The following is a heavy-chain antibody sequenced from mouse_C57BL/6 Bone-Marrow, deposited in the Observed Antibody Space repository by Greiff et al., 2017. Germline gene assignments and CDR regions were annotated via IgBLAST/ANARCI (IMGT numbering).Heavy chain of an antibody. D-gene: IGHD1-3*01. J-gene: IGHJ3*01. V-gene: IGHV5-6*02. Sequence: EVKLMESGGDLVKPGGSLKLSCAASGFTFSSYGMSWVRQTPDKRLEWVATISSGGSYTYYPDSVKGRFTISRDNAKNTLYLQMSSLTSEDTAIYYCARRVELRCWFAYWGQGTLVTVSS. CDR1: GFTFSSYG. CDR3: ARRVELRCWFAY. CDR2: ISSGGSYT.